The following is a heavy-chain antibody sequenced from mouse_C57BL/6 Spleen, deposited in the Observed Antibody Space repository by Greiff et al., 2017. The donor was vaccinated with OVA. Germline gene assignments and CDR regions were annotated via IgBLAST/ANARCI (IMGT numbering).Heavy chain of an antibody. D-gene: IGHD1-1*01. CDR2: INPNNGGT. CDR3: APYYYGSRFAY. Sequence: EVQLQQSGPELVKPGASVKISCKASGYTFTDYYVNWVKQSHGKSLEWIGDINPNNGGTSYNQKFKGKATLTVDKSSSTAYMELRSLTSEDSAVYYCAPYYYGSRFAYWGQGTLVTVSA. CDR1: GYTFTDYY. V-gene: IGHV1-26*01. J-gene: IGHJ3*01.